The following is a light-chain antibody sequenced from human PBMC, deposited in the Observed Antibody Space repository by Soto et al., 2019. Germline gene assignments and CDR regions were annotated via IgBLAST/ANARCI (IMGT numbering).Light chain of an antibody. J-gene: IGLJ1*01. CDR2: EVN. Sequence: QSALTQPPSASGPPGQSVAISCTGTSSDVGGYNYVSWYQQHPGKAPKLMIYEVNKRPSGVPDRFSGSKSGNTASLTVSGLQAEDEADYYCSSYAGSSNVFGTGTKPTVL. CDR3: SSYAGSSNV. V-gene: IGLV2-8*01. CDR1: SSDVGGYNY.